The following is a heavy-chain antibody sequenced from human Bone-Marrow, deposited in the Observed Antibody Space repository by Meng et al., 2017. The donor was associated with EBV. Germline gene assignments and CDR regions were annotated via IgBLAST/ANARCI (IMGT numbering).Heavy chain of an antibody. CDR1: GFTFSSQA. V-gene: IGHV3-23*05. Sequence: EEELWEAGGGLVRPGGSLRLSCAASGFTFSSQAMYWVRQAPGKGLEWVSGIYQSGSSAYYADSVKGRFTVSRDNSKNMLYLQMNSLRAEDTAIYYCAKNSGLDYWGQGTLVTVSS. J-gene: IGHJ4*02. CDR2: IYQSGSSA. CDR3: AKNSGLDY.